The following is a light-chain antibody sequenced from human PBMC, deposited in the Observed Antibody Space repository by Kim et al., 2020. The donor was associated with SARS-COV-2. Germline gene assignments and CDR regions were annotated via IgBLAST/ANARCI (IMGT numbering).Light chain of an antibody. Sequence: QSALTQPPSASGSPGQSVTISCTGTSSDVGGYNYVSWYQQHPGKAPKLMIYEVSKRPSGVPDRFSGSKSGNTASLTVSGLQAEDEADYYCSSFAGINSYGFGTGTKVTVL. CDR1: SSDVGGYNY. CDR3: SSFAGINSYG. J-gene: IGLJ1*01. CDR2: EVS. V-gene: IGLV2-8*01.